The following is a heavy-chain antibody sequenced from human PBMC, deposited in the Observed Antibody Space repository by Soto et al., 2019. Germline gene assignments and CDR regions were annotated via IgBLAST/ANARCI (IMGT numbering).Heavy chain of an antibody. J-gene: IGHJ4*02. CDR3: ARQDYSTTWYLNY. V-gene: IGHV3-23*01. D-gene: IGHD6-13*01. Sequence: GGSLRLSCAASGFTFSAYAMTWVRQAPGKGLEWVSVISGSAGATYYADSVKGRFTISRDNSKNTLYLQMNSLRAEDTAVYYCARQDYSTTWYLNYWGQGTLVTVSS. CDR1: GFTFSAYA. CDR2: ISGSAGAT.